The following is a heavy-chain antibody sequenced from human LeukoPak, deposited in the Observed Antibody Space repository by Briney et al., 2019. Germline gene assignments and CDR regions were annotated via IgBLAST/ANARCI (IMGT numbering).Heavy chain of an antibody. V-gene: IGHV1-8*02. CDR2: MNPNSGNT. Sequence: GASVKVSCKASGYTFTSYDINWVRQATGRGLEWTGWMNPNSGNTGYAQKFQGRVTMTRNTSISTAYMELSSLRSEDTAVYYCARGQGLDLTQGDFPRYDYYDSSGYYYFDYWGQGTLVTVSS. CDR3: ARGQGLDLTQGDFPRYDYYDSSGYYYFDY. D-gene: IGHD3-22*01. CDR1: GYTFTSYD. J-gene: IGHJ4*02.